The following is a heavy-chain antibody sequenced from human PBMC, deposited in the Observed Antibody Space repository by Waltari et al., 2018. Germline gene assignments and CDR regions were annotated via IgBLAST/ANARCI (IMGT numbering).Heavy chain of an antibody. D-gene: IGHD3-22*01. J-gene: IGHJ4*02. V-gene: IGHV1-2*02. Sequence: QVQLVQSGAEVKKPGASVKVSCKASGYTFTGYYMHWVRQAPGQGLEWMGWINPNIGGTNYAQKFQGRVTMTRDTSISTAYMELSRLRSDDTAVYYCAVPYYYDSSGYDYWGQGTLVTVSS. CDR3: AVPYYYDSSGYDY. CDR2: INPNIGGT. CDR1: GYTFTGYY.